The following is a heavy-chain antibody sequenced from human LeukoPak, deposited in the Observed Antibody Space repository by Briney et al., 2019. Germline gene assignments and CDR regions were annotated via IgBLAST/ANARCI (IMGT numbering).Heavy chain of an antibody. Sequence: GGSLRLSCAASGFIFTNYFMSWVRQAPGKGLEWVASIKHDGSEKYYVDSVRGRFTISRDNTMNSLYLQMSGLRAEDTAVYYCATDRGWRTSGYYLYYFEYWGQGTLVTYSS. CDR1: GFIFTNYF. D-gene: IGHD3-3*01. CDR2: IKHDGSEK. J-gene: IGHJ4*02. CDR3: ATDRGWRTSGYYLYYFEY. V-gene: IGHV3-7*04.